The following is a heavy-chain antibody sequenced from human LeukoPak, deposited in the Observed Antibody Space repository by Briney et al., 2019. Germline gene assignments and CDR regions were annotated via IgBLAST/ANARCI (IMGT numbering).Heavy chain of an antibody. CDR3: ARLKGHYYDDERYFDY. J-gene: IGHJ4*02. Sequence: PGGSLRRPCAASGFTLSSYAMHWVRQAPGKGLEYVSAISSNGGSTYYANSVKGRFTISRDNSKNTLYLQMGSLRAEDMAVYYCARLKGHYYDDERYFDYWGQGTLVTVSS. D-gene: IGHD3-22*01. CDR2: ISSNGGST. CDR1: GFTLSSYA. V-gene: IGHV3-64*01.